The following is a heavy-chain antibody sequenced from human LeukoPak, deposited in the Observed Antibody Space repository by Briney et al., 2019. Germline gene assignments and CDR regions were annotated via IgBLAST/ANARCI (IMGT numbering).Heavy chain of an antibody. V-gene: IGHV4-4*07. Sequence: PSETLSLTCTVSGGSISSYYWSWIRQPAGKGLEWIGRIYSSGSTNYNPSLKSRVTISVDTSKNQFSLKLSSVTAADTAVYYCARHLRRATYSPWGQGTLVTVSS. CDR2: IYSSGST. D-gene: IGHD4-11*01. CDR1: GGSISSYY. CDR3: ARHLRRATYSP. J-gene: IGHJ5*02.